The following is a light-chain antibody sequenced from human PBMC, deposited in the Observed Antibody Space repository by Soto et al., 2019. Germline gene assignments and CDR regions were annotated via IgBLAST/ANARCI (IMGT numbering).Light chain of an antibody. V-gene: IGKV4-1*01. CDR3: QQYFTTPIT. CDR2: WAS. J-gene: IGKJ5*01. Sequence: DSVMTQSPDSLAVSLGERATINCKSSQSVLYTSNNKNYLSWYQQKPGQPPKLFIYWASTRASGVPDRFIGSASGTDFTLTISSLQPEDAAVDYCQQYFTTPITFGQGTRLEIK. CDR1: QSVLYTSNNKNY.